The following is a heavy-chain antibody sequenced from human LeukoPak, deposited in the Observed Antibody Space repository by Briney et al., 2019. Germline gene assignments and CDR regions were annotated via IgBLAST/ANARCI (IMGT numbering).Heavy chain of an antibody. CDR3: AKGMHGYDI. Sequence: WDTLSLMCAVWGGPFSGYYWSWIRQPPGKGLEGIGEINHSGSTNYNPSLKSRVATSIDTSKNQFSLKLSSVTAADTAVYYCAKGMHGYDIWGQGTMVTVSS. CDR2: INHSGST. V-gene: IGHV4-34*01. CDR1: GGPFSGYY. J-gene: IGHJ3*02.